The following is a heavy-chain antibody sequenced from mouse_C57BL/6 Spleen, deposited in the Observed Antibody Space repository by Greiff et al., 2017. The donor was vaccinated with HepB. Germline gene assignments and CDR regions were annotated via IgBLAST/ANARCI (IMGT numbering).Heavy chain of an antibody. J-gene: IGHJ2*01. CDR2: ISDGGSYT. D-gene: IGHD1-1*02. Sequence: EVKLMESGGGLVKPGGSLKLSCAASGFTFSSYAMSWVRQTPEKRLEWVATISDGGSYTYYPDNVKGRFTISRDNAKNNLYLQMSHLKSEDTAMYYCAREGGVVRARFDYWGQGTTLTVSS. CDR1: GFTFSSYA. CDR3: AREGGVVRARFDY. V-gene: IGHV5-4*01.